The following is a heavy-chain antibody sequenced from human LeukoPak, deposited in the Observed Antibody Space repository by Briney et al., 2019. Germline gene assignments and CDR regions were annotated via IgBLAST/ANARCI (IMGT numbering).Heavy chain of an antibody. V-gene: IGHV1-69*13. CDR3: ARPYDTSTDAFDI. CDR2: IIPIFGTA. J-gene: IGHJ3*02. D-gene: IGHD3-22*01. CDR1: GGTFSSYT. Sequence: SVTVSCTASGGTFSSYTISWVRQAPGQGLEWMGGIIPIFGTANYAQKFQGRVTITADESTSTAYMELSSLRSEDTAVYYCARPYDTSTDAFDIWGQGTMVTVSS.